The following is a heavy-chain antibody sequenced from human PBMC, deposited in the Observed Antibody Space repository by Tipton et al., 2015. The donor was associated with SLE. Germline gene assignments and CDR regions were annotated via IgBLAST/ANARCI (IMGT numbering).Heavy chain of an antibody. CDR2: IYYGGTI. J-gene: IGHJ4*02. D-gene: IGHD4-17*01. Sequence: TLSLTCNVSVYSISSSHWWGWTRQPPGKGLEWIGHIYYGGTIYYNPSLKSRVTMSIDTSKNQFSLKLSSVTVADTAVYYCAKDYNHDNADYNWGQGTLVIVSS. CDR3: AKDYNHDNADYN. V-gene: IGHV4-28*02. CDR1: VYSISSSHW.